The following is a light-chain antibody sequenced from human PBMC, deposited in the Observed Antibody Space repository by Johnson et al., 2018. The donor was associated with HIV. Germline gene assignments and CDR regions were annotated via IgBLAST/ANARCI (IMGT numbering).Light chain of an antibody. V-gene: IGLV1-51*02. J-gene: IGLJ1*01. Sequence: QSVLTQPPSVSAAPGQKVIISCSGSSSNIGNNYVSWYQQLPGTAPKLLIYENNKRPSGIPDRFSGSKSGTSATLGITGLQTGDEADYYCGAWGSSLSARVFGTGTKVTAL. CDR3: GAWGSSLSARV. CDR1: SSNIGNNY. CDR2: ENN.